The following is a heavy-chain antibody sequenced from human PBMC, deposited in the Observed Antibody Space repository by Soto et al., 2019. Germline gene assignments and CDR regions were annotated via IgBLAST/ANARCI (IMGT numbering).Heavy chain of an antibody. J-gene: IGHJ4*02. V-gene: IGHV4-39*01. CDR3: ARQGDSSGYEYYFDY. D-gene: IGHD3-22*01. Sequence: PSETLSLTCTVSGGSISSSSYYWGWIRQPPGKGLEWIGSIYYSGSTYYNPSLKSRVTISVDTSKNQFSLKLSSVTAADTAVYYCARQGDSSGYEYYFDYWGQGTLVTVSS. CDR1: GGSISSSSYY. CDR2: IYYSGST.